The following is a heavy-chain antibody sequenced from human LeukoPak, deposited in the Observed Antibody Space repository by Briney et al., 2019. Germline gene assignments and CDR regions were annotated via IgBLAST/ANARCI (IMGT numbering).Heavy chain of an antibody. D-gene: IGHD3-10*01. CDR2: IYIDGST. V-gene: IGHV3-53*01. CDR1: GFTVSRSY. CDR3: ASDRAGAYIDALDI. Sequence: GGSLRLSCASSGFTVSRSYMNWVGQAPRKWLEWVSVIYIDGSTYYTDSVRGRLTTSSDNSKHPLYLHLNSLRAEDTAVYFCASDRAGAYIDALDIWGQGTMVTVSS. J-gene: IGHJ3*02.